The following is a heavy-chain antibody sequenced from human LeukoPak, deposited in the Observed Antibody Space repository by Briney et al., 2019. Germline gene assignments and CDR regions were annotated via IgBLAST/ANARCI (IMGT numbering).Heavy chain of an antibody. CDR3: ATEVYAKYMFDP. V-gene: IGHV1-24*01. CDR2: FDPEDGET. Sequence: APVKVSCKVSGYTLTELSMHWVRQAPGKGLEWMGGFDPEDGETIYAQKFQGRVTMTEDTSTDTAYMELSSLRSEDTAVYYCATEVYAKYMFDPWGQGTLVTVSS. J-gene: IGHJ5*02. D-gene: IGHD2-8*01. CDR1: GYTLTELS.